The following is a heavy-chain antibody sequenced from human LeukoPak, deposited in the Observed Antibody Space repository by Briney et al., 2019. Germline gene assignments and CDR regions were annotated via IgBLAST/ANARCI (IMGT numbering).Heavy chain of an antibody. J-gene: IGHJ3*02. Sequence: PSETLSLTCAVSGGSISSGGYYWSWIRQHPGKGLEWIGYIYYSGSTYYNPSLKSRVTIPVDTSKNQFSLKLSSVTAADTAVYYCARDNRGHRNPYSSQAFDIWGQGTMVTVSS. D-gene: IGHD4-11*01. CDR1: GGSISSGGYY. V-gene: IGHV4-31*11. CDR2: IYYSGST. CDR3: ARDNRGHRNPYSSQAFDI.